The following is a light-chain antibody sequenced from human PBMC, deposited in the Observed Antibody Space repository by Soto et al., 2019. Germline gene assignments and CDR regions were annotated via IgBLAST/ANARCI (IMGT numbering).Light chain of an antibody. CDR2: KVN. V-gene: IGLV2-14*01. CDR1: SSDVGGYNY. Sequence: QSALTQPASVSGSPGQSITISCTGTSSDVGGYNYVSWYQQFPGKAPKLMIFKVNNRASGVSNRFSGSKSGNTASLTISGLQAEDEADYYCSSYTIRSTRGFGTGTKV. CDR3: SSYTIRSTRG. J-gene: IGLJ1*01.